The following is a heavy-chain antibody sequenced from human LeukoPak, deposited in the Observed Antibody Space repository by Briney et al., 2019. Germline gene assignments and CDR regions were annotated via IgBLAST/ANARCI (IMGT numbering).Heavy chain of an antibody. Sequence: GGSLRLSCVVSEFIVIDYYMSWIRQAPGKGLEWVADIGGSDSIVAYAASVRGRFSISRDFAKNSLYLEMNSLRAEDTAVYYCAREMVAGTFDSWGQGALVTVSS. J-gene: IGHJ4*02. V-gene: IGHV3-11*01. CDR3: AREMVAGTFDS. CDR1: EFIVIDYY. CDR2: IGGSDSIV. D-gene: IGHD6-19*01.